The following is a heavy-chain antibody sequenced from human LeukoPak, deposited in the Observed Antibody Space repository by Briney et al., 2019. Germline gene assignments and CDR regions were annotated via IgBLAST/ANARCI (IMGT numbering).Heavy chain of an antibody. D-gene: IGHD2-21*02. CDR2: ISSSSSYI. V-gene: IGHV3-21*01. CDR1: GFTFCSYS. J-gene: IGHJ4*02. CDR3: AREEGTDCGGDCYSGY. Sequence: GGSLRLSCGASGFTFCSYSMNWVRQAPGKGPEWVSSISSSSSYIYYADSVKGRFTVSRDNAKNSLYLQMNSLRAEDTAVYYCAREEGTDCGGDCYSGYWGQGTLVTVSS.